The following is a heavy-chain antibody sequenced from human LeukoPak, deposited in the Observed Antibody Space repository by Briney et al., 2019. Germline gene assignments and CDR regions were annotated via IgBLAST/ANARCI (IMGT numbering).Heavy chain of an antibody. CDR3: AAETYIQGCCNFDV. CDR1: GLTFSTSA. J-gene: IGHJ3*01. D-gene: IGHD2/OR15-2a*01. CDR2: IVVGNGNT. V-gene: IGHV1-58*02. Sequence: GASVKVSCKTSGLTFSTSAIQWVRQARGQSLEWMGWIVVGNGNTRYAQKLQERLTITRGMSTSTAYMELSSLRSEDTAVYYCAAETYIQGCCNFDVWGQGTLITVSS.